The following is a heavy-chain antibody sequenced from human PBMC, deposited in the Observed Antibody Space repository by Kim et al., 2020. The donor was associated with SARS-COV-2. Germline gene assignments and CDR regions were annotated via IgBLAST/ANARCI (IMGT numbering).Heavy chain of an antibody. Sequence: GGSLRLSCEASGFTFSDTGIHWVRQAPAKGLEWVAVISYDGTDKYYLESVKGRFTISRDNSKNTLYLQMNSLRSDDSAIYYCAKSLPPGAGYFHYYATDV. J-gene: IGHJ6*01. D-gene: IGHD2-8*02. CDR1: GFTFSDTG. CDR2: ISYDGTDK. V-gene: IGHV3-30*18. CDR3: AKSLPPGAGYFHYYATDV.